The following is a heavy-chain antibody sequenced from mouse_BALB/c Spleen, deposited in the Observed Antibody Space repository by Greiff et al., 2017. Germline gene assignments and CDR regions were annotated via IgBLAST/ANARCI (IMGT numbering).Heavy chain of an antibody. Sequence: DVHLVESGGGLVKPGGSLKLSCAASGFTFSSYTMSWVRQTPEKRLEWVATISSGGSYTYYPDSVKGRFTISRDNAKNTLYLQMSSLKSEDTAMYYCTREEYFDVWGAGTTVTVSS. J-gene: IGHJ1*01. CDR3: TREEYFDV. CDR2: ISSGGSYT. CDR1: GFTFSSYT. V-gene: IGHV5-6-4*01.